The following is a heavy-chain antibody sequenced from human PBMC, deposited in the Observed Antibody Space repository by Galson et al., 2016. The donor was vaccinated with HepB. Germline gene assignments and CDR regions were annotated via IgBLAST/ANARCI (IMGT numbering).Heavy chain of an antibody. Sequence: SVKVSCKASGFTFSKFAMHWIRQAPGHRFEWMGKINAGSGDTKYSEEFQGRITITINTSARTVYLELTSLRSEDTATCYCARGYNWIGGDGSALDSWGQGTLVTVSS. CDR3: ARGYNWIGGDGSALDS. J-gene: IGHJ4*02. CDR1: GFTFSKFA. V-gene: IGHV1-3*01. CDR2: INAGSGDT. D-gene: IGHD1-20*01.